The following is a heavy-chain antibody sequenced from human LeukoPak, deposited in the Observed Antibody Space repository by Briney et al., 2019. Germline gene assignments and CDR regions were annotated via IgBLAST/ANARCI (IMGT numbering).Heavy chain of an antibody. V-gene: IGHV3-23*01. J-gene: IGHJ6*02. D-gene: IGHD5-24*01. CDR1: GFTFSSYA. CDR3: AKGGDGYNSNYYYGMDV. Sequence: GGSLRLSCAASGFTFSSYAMSWVRQAPGKGLEWVSAISGSGGSTYYADSVKGRFTISRDNSKNTLYLQMNSLRAEDTAVCYCAKGGDGYNSNYYYGMDVWGQGTTVTVSS. CDR2: ISGSGGST.